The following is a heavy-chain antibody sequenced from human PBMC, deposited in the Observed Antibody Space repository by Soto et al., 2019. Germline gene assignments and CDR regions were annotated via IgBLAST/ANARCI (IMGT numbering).Heavy chain of an antibody. D-gene: IGHD4-17*01. CDR1: GFTFSGSA. Sequence: PGGSLRLSCAASGFTFSGSAIHWVRQASGKGLEWVGRIRSKANSYATAYAASVKGRFTISRDDSKNTAYLQMNSLKTEDTAVYYCTRLAVTTSLLPYGMDVWGQGTTVTVSS. CDR2: IRSKANSYAT. J-gene: IGHJ6*02. V-gene: IGHV3-73*01. CDR3: TRLAVTTSLLPYGMDV.